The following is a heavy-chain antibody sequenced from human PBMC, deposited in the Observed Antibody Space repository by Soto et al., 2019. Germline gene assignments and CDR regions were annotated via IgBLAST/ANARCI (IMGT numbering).Heavy chain of an antibody. CDR3: AREYFISTSCYGSDF. J-gene: IGHJ4*02. V-gene: IGHV1-18*01. D-gene: IGHD2-2*01. CDR2: ISTHNGDT. CDR1: GYTFTDYG. Sequence: QVQLVQSGAEVKNPGASVKVSCKASGYTFTDYGISWVRQAPGQGLEWMGWISTHNGDTKYARNLQGRLIMTTDTSTHTAYIELTIRRSDDTAVYYWAREYFISTSCYGSDFWGRGTLVTVSS.